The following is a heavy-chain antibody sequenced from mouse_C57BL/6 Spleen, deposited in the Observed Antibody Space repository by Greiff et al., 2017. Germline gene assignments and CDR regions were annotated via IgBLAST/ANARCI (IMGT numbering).Heavy chain of an antibody. V-gene: IGHV5-6*02. Sequence: EVKLMESGGDLVKPGGSLKLSCAASGFTFSSYGMSWVRQTPDKRLEWVATISSGGSYTYYPDCVKGRFTISRDNAKNTLYLQMNSLKSEDTAMYYCERRGDDYDGYFDYWGQGTTLTVSS. CDR1: GFTFSSYG. CDR3: ERRGDDYDGYFDY. J-gene: IGHJ2*01. CDR2: ISSGGSYT. D-gene: IGHD2-4*01.